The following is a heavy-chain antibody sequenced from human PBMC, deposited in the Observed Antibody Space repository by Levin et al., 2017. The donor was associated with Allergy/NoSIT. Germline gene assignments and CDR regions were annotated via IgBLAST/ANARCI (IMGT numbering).Heavy chain of an antibody. V-gene: IGHV3-53*01. CDR1: GFTVSSTY. CDR3: ARYSVYDYFDC. Sequence: SCAASGFTVSSTYMSWVRQAPGKGLEWVSLIYSDGRPYYADSVKGRFTISRDTSKNTLYLQMNSLRAEDTAVYYCARYSVYDYFDCWGQGTLVTVSS. CDR2: IYSDGRP. D-gene: IGHD5/OR15-5a*01. J-gene: IGHJ4*02.